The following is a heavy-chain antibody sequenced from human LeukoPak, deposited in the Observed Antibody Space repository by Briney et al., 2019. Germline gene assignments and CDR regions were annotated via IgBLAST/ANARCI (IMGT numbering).Heavy chain of an antibody. CDR1: GFTFRNYA. CDR3: AKGESSGYYYFDH. CDR2: ISSSGGST. Sequence: GGSLRLPCAGSGFTFRNYAMSWVRQAPGKGLEWVSVISSSGGSTYYADSVKGRFTISRDNSKNTLYLQMNSLRAEDTAVYYCAKGESSGYYYFDHWGQGTLVTVSS. D-gene: IGHD3-22*01. V-gene: IGHV3-23*01. J-gene: IGHJ4*02.